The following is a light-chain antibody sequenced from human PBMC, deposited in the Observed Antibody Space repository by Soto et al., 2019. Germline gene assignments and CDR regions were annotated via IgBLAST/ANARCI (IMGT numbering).Light chain of an antibody. CDR2: GAS. Sequence: PGERATLSCRASQSVSSNFLGWYQQKPGQAPRLLIYGASSRATGIPDRFTGSGTGTDFTLTISSLEHEDFAVYYCQQYGSSPRTFGQGTKVEIK. CDR3: QQYGSSPRT. V-gene: IGKV3-20*01. J-gene: IGKJ1*01. CDR1: QSVSSNF.